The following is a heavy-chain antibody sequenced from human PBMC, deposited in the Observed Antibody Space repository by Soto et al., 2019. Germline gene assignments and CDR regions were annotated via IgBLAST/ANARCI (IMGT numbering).Heavy chain of an antibody. CDR3: ARVKYYNSWQHYYGMDV. Sequence: PGGSLRLSCAASGLTVSSNYMSWVRQAPGKGLEWVSVIYSGGTTYYADSVRGRFTISRDNSKNTLYLQMNNLRAEDTALYYCARVKYYNSWQHYYGMDVWGQGTTVTVSS. J-gene: IGHJ6*02. CDR1: GLTVSSNY. V-gene: IGHV3-66*01. CDR2: IYSGGTT. D-gene: IGHD3-10*01.